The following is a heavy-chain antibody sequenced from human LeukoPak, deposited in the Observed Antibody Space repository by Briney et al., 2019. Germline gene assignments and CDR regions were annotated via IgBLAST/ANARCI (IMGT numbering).Heavy chain of an antibody. Sequence: GGSLRLSCAASGFTVSSNYMSWVRQAPGKGLEWVSVIYSGGSTYYADSVKGRFTISRDNSKNTLYLQMNSLRPEDTAVYYCAKSVVVITFRFDDWGQGALVTVSS. CDR1: GFTVSSNY. V-gene: IGHV3-53*01. CDR3: AKSVVVITFRFDD. J-gene: IGHJ4*02. D-gene: IGHD2-15*01. CDR2: IYSGGST.